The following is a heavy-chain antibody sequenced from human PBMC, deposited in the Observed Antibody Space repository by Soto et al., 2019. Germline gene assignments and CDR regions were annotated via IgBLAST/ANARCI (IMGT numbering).Heavy chain of an antibody. Sequence: LALTCAVSGGSISSGGYSWSWIRQPPGKGLEWIGYIYHSGSTYYNPSLKSRVTISVDRSKNQFSLKLSSVTAADTAVYYCARGRPAFDYWGQGTLVTVYS. CDR2: IYHSGST. V-gene: IGHV4-30-2*01. CDR3: ARGRPAFDY. CDR1: GGSISSGGYS. D-gene: IGHD6-25*01. J-gene: IGHJ4*02.